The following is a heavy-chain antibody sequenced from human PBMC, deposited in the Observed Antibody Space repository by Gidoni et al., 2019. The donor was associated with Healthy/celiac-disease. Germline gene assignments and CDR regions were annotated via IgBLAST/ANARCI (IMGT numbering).Heavy chain of an antibody. J-gene: IGHJ6*02. V-gene: IGHV4-30-2*01. CDR1: VGSISSGGYS. D-gene: IGHD1-26*01. Sequence: QLQLQESGSGLVKPSQTLSLTCAVSVGSISSGGYSWSWIRQPPGKGLEWIGYIYHSGSTYYNPSLKSRVTISVDRSKNQFSLKLSSVTAADTAVYYCARAAVGDYYGMDVWGQGTTVTVSS. CDR3: ARAAVGDYYGMDV. CDR2: IYHSGST.